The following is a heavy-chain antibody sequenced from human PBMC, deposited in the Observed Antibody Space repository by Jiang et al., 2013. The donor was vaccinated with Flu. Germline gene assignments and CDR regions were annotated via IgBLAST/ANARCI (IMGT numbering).Heavy chain of an antibody. CDR2: IIPMFEIA. CDR1: GGTFSKSA. CDR3: ARDGDWTPXDY. D-gene: IGHD3-10*01. J-gene: IGHJ4*02. V-gene: IGHV1-69*17. Sequence: SGAEVKKPGSSVKVSCKASGGTFSKSAINWVRQAPGQGLEWLGAIIPMFEIATYAQRLQGRVTITADKSTSTTYMEVSSLRSEDTAVYYCARDGDWTPXDYWGQGTLVTVSS.